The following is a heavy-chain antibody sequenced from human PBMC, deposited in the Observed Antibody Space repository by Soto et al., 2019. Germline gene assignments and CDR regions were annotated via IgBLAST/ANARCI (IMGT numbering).Heavy chain of an antibody. CDR1: GGTFSSYA. D-gene: IGHD2-2*02. V-gene: IGHV1-69*13. Sequence: SVKVSCKASGGTFSSYAISWVRQAPGQGLEWMGGIIPIFGTADYAQKFQGRVTITADESTSTAYMELSSLRSEDTAVYYCARPTVVVPAAITYYYYGMDVWGQGTTVTVSS. CDR2: IIPIFGTA. J-gene: IGHJ6*02. CDR3: ARPTVVVPAAITYYYYGMDV.